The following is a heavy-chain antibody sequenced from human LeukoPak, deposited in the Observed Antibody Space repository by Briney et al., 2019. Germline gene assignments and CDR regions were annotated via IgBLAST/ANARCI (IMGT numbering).Heavy chain of an antibody. CDR1: GGSISGYY. D-gene: IGHD2-15*01. V-gene: IGHV4-59*08. J-gene: IGHJ4*02. CDR2: IFNSGTT. CDR3: VRGYCSGGSCYWFDY. Sequence: SETLSLTCTVSGGSISGYYWSWIRQPPGKGLEWIGYIFNSGTTNYNPSLKSRVTISVDTSKNQFSLKLNSVTAADTAVYYCVRGYCSGGSCYWFDYWGQGTLVIVSS.